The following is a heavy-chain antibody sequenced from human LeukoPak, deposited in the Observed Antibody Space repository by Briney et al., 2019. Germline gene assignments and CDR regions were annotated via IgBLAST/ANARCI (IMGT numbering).Heavy chain of an antibody. J-gene: IGHJ6*03. CDR3: ARDDCSSTSCRRPGVYYYYYMDV. CDR1: GGSISSGGYY. V-gene: IGHV4-61*08. Sequence: ASETLSLTCTVSGGSISSGGYYWSWIRQPPGKGLEWIGYIYHSGSTNYNPSLKSRVTMSVDTSKNQFSLKLSSVTAADTAVYYCARDDCSSTSCRRPGVYYYYYMDVWGKGTTVTVSS. CDR2: IYHSGST. D-gene: IGHD2-2*01.